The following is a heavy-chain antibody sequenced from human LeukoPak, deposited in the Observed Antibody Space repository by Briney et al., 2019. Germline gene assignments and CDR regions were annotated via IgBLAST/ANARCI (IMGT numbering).Heavy chain of an antibody. D-gene: IGHD3-16*01. J-gene: IGHJ4*02. CDR2: LSNTENP. V-gene: IGHV3-53*01. Sequence: GGSLRLSCAASGFSVRGSFMNWVRQAPGKGLEWVSLLSNTENPFYADSVKGRFTISRDNSKNTLYLQMNSLRAEDTAVYYCAKVSLGDDYWGQGTLVTVSS. CDR1: GFSVRGSF. CDR3: AKVSLGDDY.